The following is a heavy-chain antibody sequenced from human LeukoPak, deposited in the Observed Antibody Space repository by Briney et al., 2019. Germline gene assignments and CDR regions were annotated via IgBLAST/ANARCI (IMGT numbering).Heavy chain of an antibody. J-gene: IGHJ4*02. Sequence: GGSLRLSCAASGFTFSSYSFNWVRQVPGKGLEWVSSITTTFYTYYTDSVKGRFTISRDNAKNSLYLQMISLRAEDTAVYYCARVCANWYEDYWGQGTLVTVSS. V-gene: IGHV3-21*01. CDR1: GFTFSSYS. CDR2: ITTTFYT. CDR3: ARVCANWYEDY. D-gene: IGHD6-13*01.